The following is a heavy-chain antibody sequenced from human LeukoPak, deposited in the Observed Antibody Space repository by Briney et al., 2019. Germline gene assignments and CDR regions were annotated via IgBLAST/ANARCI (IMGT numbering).Heavy chain of an antibody. CDR2: IIPIFGTA. Sequence: SVKVSCKASGYTFSNYGITWVRQAPGQGLEWMGGIIPIFGTANYAQKFQGRVTITADESTSTAYMELSSLRSEDTAVYYCARDGYYDSRWGFDPWGQGTLVTVSS. J-gene: IGHJ5*02. V-gene: IGHV1-69*13. D-gene: IGHD3-22*01. CDR3: ARDGYYDSRWGFDP. CDR1: GYTFSNYG.